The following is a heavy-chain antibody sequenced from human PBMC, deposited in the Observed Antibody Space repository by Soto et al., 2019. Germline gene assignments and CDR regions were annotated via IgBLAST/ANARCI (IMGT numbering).Heavy chain of an antibody. CDR2: ISANGDTI. D-gene: IGHD4-17*01. CDR3: AKDMKWGGMTTIHYFDS. V-gene: IGHV3-9*01. J-gene: IGHJ4*02. Sequence: GGSLRLSCVASGFTVDDYAMHWFRQAPGKGLEWVSGISANGDTIDYADSVKGRFTISRDNAKNSLFLQMNSLRPEDTALYYCAKDMKWGGMTTIHYFDSWGQGTQVTVSS. CDR1: GFTVDDYA.